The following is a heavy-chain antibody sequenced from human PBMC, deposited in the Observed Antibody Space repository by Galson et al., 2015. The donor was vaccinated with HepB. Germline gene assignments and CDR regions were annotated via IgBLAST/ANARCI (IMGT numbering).Heavy chain of an antibody. Sequence: SLRLSCATSGFTFRSYVMSWVRQAPGKGLEWVSGISVSGNITYYADSVKGRFTISRDNSKNTLYLQMNSLRAEDTAVYYCVKRSPWGQGTLVIVSS. CDR3: VKRSP. J-gene: IGHJ5*02. V-gene: IGHV3-23*01. CDR1: GFTFRSYV. CDR2: ISVSGNIT.